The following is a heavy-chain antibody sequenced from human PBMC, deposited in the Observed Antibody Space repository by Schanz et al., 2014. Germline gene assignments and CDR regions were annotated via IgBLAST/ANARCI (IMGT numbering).Heavy chain of an antibody. D-gene: IGHD1-26*01. CDR1: GFNFSSHW. V-gene: IGHV3-7*01. CDR2: IRQDVRAK. Sequence: DVQLVESGGTLVRPGGSLRLSCAASGFNFSSHWMMWVRQAPGRGLEWVANIRQDVRAKYYVDSVKGRFTISRDNIASSLFLQMNSLRAEDSAVYYCARGLIVGDGQHFYFSYGLDVWGQGTTVTVSS. CDR3: ARGLIVGDGQHFYFSYGLDV. J-gene: IGHJ6*02.